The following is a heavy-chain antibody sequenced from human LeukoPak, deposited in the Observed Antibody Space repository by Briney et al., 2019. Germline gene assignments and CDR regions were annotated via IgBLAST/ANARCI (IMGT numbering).Heavy chain of an antibody. V-gene: IGHV4-31*03. D-gene: IGHD3-10*01. Sequence: SETLSLTCTVSGGSISSGDYYWSWIRQHPGKGLEWIGYIYYSGSTYYNPSLKSRVTISVDTSKNQFSLKLSSVVAADTAVYYCASSVGTYYYYGMDVWGQGTTVTVSS. CDR1: GGSISSGDYY. CDR2: IYYSGST. CDR3: ASSVGTYYYYGMDV. J-gene: IGHJ6*02.